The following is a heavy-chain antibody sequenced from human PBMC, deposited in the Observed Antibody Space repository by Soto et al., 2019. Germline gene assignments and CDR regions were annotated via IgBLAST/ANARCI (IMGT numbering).Heavy chain of an antibody. Sequence: QVQLVQSGAEVKKPGASVKVSCKASGYTFTSYGISWVRQAPGQGLEWRGWISSYNGNTNYAQKLQGGVTMTTDPSTSTAYMELRSLRSDDTAVYDCARAGLVAAAGTGGDYWGQGTLVTVSS. J-gene: IGHJ4*02. D-gene: IGHD6-13*01. CDR3: ARAGLVAAAGTGGDY. V-gene: IGHV1-18*01. CDR1: GYTFTSYG. CDR2: ISSYNGNT.